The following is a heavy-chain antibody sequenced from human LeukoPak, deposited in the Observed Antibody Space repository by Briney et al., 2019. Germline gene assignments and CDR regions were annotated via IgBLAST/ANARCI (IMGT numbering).Heavy chain of an antibody. Sequence: TLSLTCTVSGGSISSGGHSWSWIRQPPGKGLEWIGYIYHSGSTYYNPSLKSRVTISVDRSKNQFSLKLSSVTAADTAVYYCARSLGELSFFDYWGQGTLVTVSS. CDR1: GGSISSGGHS. CDR3: ARSLGELSFFDY. V-gene: IGHV4-30-2*01. D-gene: IGHD3-16*02. J-gene: IGHJ4*02. CDR2: IYHSGST.